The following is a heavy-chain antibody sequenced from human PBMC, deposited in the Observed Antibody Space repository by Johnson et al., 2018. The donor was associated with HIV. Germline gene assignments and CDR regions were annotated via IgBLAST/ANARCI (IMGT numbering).Heavy chain of an antibody. J-gene: IGHJ3*02. Sequence: MQLVESGGGVLRPWGSLRLSCAASGFTFDDYGMSWVRQAPGKGLEWVSDINWNGGSTGYADSVKGRFTISRDNSKNTLYLQMNSLRAEDTAVYYCAKDVELHGAFDIWGQGTMVTVSS. CDR3: AKDVELHGAFDI. CDR2: INWNGGST. V-gene: IGHV3-20*04. CDR1: GFTFDDYG. D-gene: IGHD1-26*01.